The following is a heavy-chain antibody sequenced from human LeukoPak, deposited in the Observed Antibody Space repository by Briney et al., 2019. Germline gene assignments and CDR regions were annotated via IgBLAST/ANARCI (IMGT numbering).Heavy chain of an antibody. CDR1: GGSISSHY. CDR2: IYNSGST. D-gene: IGHD6-19*01. CDR3: ARRVAVSGTGHYFDY. J-gene: IGHJ4*02. V-gene: IGHV4-59*08. Sequence: SETLSLTCTVSGGSISSHYWSWIRQPPGKGLEWIGYIYNSGSTNYNPSLKSRVTISVDTSKNQFSLKLNSVTAADTAVYYCARRVAVSGTGHYFDYWGQGTPVTVSS.